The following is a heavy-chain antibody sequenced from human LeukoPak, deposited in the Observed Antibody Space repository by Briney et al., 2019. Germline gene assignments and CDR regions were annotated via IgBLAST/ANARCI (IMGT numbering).Heavy chain of an antibody. CDR1: GGSISSGGYY. CDR2: IYYSGST. D-gene: IGHD4-11*01. Sequence: SETLSLTCTVSGGSISSGGYYWSWIRQHPGKGLEWIGYIYYSGSTYYNPSLKSRVTISVDTSKNQFSLKLSSVTAADTAVYYCAGDLSVISAKGSAFDIWGQGTMVTVSS. J-gene: IGHJ3*02. CDR3: AGDLSVISAKGSAFDI. V-gene: IGHV4-31*03.